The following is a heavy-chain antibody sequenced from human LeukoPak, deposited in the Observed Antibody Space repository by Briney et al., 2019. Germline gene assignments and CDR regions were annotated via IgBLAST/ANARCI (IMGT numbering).Heavy chain of an antibody. CDR2: ISSTGGDI. CDR3: ARDLPTGTYRAYFDN. Sequence: PGGSLRLSCAGSGFIFSNYGMNWVRQAPGKGLEWVSYISSTGGDIYYADSVKGRFTISRDNAKKSVYLQMNSLRAEDTAVYYCARDLPTGTYRAYFDNWGQGTLVTVSS. V-gene: IGHV3-48*03. J-gene: IGHJ4*02. D-gene: IGHD1-26*01. CDR1: GFIFSNYG.